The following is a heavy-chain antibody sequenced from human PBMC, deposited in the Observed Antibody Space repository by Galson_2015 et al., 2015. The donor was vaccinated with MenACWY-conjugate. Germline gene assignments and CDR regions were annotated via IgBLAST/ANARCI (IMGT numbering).Heavy chain of an antibody. CDR3: AADRYLSKYYFDY. V-gene: IGHV1-24*01. Sequence: SVKVSCKVSGLPLSEVSIHWVRQAPGKGLEWMGGFDPEDGEIITTQKFQGRIRMTEDTSTDTAYMELNSLRSEDTALYFCAADRYLSKYYFDYWGRGTLLTVSS. CDR1: GLPLSEVS. CDR2: FDPEDGEI. J-gene: IGHJ4*02. D-gene: IGHD2-2*02.